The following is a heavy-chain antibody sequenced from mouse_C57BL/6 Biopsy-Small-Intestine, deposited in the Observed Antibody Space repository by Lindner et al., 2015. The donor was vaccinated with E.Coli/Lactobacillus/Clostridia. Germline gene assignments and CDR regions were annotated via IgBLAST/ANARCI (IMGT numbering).Heavy chain of an antibody. CDR2: ISRGSRTI. CDR1: GFIFSDYG. V-gene: IGHV5-17*01. J-gene: IGHJ2*01. Sequence: VQLQESGGGLVKPGGSLKLSCAASGFIFSDYGMHWVRQAPEKGLEWVAYISRGSRTIYYADAVKGRFTISRDNAKNTLFLQMTSLKSEDTAMYYCARQDANSPFDYWGQGTTLTVSS. CDR3: ARQDANSPFDY.